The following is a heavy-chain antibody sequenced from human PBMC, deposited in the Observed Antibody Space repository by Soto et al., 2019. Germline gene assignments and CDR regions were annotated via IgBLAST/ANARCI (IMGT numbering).Heavy chain of an antibody. CDR2: IGGAGDST. J-gene: IGHJ4*02. CDR1: GFSFNSYA. CDR3: TGATYLDY. Sequence: EVQLLESGGGLVQPGGSLRLSCAAFGFSFNSYAMSWVRQAPGKGLEWVSHIGGAGDSTYYADSVKGRFTISRDNSKKTVYLQMESLRAEDTAVYYCTGATYLDYWGQGTLVTVSS. V-gene: IGHV3-23*01.